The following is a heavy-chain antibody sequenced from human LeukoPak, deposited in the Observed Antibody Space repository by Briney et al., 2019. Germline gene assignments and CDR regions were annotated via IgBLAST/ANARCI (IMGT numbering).Heavy chain of an antibody. D-gene: IGHD3-22*01. CDR1: GFTFSSYW. CDR2: IKQDGSEK. V-gene: IGHV3-7*01. Sequence: PGGSLRLSCAASGFTFSSYWMSWVRQAPGKGLEWVANIKQDGSEKYYVDSVKGRFTISRDNAKNSLYLQMNSLRAEDTAVYYCARVGDYDSSGHAFDYWGQGTLVTVSS. CDR3: ARVGDYDSSGHAFDY. J-gene: IGHJ4*02.